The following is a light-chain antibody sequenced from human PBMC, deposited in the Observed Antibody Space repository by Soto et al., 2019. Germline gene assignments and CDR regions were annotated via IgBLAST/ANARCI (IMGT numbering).Light chain of an antibody. J-gene: IGKJ1*01. Sequence: DIPMTQSPSSLSASVGDRVTITCRASQGISNYLAWYQQQPGKVPKLLIYVASTLQSGLPSRFSGSGSGTDFTLTISSLQPEDVATYYCQKYNSAPWTFGQGTKVEIK. V-gene: IGKV1-27*01. CDR1: QGISNY. CDR3: QKYNSAPWT. CDR2: VAS.